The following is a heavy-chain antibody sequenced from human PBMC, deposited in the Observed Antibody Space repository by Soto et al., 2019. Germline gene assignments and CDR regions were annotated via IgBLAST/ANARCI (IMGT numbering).Heavy chain of an antibody. CDR3: AKGGGSLWS. V-gene: IGHV4-59*12. CDR1: GGSISSYY. Sequence: PSETLTLTCTVSGGSISSYYWSWIRQPPGKGLEWIGYIYYSGSTNYNPSLKSRVTISVNTSKNQFSLKLTSVTAADTAVYYCAKGGGSLWSWGQGTLVTVSS. CDR2: IYYSGST. J-gene: IGHJ5*02. D-gene: IGHD3-10*01.